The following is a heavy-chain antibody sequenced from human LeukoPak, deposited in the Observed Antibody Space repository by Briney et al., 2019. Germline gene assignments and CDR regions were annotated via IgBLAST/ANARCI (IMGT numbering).Heavy chain of an antibody. Sequence: SETLSLTCTVSGGSISSYYWSWIRQPPGKGLEWIGYIYYSGSTTYNPSLKSRVTISVDASKNQFSLKLSSVTAADTAVYYCARGYGDFDYWGQGTLVTVSS. CDR1: GGSISSYY. D-gene: IGHD4-17*01. CDR2: IYYSGST. V-gene: IGHV4-59*01. J-gene: IGHJ4*02. CDR3: ARGYGDFDY.